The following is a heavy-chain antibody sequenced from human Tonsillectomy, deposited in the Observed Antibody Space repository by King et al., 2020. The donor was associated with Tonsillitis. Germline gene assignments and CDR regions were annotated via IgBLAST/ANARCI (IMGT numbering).Heavy chain of an antibody. CDR2: LYSGGRT. V-gene: IGHV3-53*01. Sequence: VQLVESGGGLIQPGGSLRLSCAASGFTVSSNYMSWVRQAPGKGLEWVSVLYSGGRTYYADSGKGRFTISRDNSKNTLYLQMNSLRAEDTAVYYCARGWTIRGFDYWGQGTLVTVSS. J-gene: IGHJ4*02. CDR1: GFTVSSNY. D-gene: IGHD2-15*01. CDR3: ARGWTIRGFDY.